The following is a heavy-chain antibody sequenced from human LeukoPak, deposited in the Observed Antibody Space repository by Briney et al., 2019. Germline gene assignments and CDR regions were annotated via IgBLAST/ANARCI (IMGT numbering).Heavy chain of an antibody. CDR1: GGSFSGYC. J-gene: IGHJ5*02. Sequence: SETLSLTCAVYGGSFSGYCWSWIRQPPGKGLEWIGEINHSGSTNYNPSLKSRVTISVDTSKNQFSLKLSSVTAADTAVYYCARGTSSGWYFSRGNWFDPWGQGTLVTVSS. V-gene: IGHV4-34*01. CDR3: ARGTSSGWYFSRGNWFDP. CDR2: INHSGST. D-gene: IGHD6-19*01.